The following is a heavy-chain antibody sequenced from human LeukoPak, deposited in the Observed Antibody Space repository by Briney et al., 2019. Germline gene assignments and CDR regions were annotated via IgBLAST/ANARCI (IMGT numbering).Heavy chain of an antibody. CDR2: IKQDGSEK. CDR1: GFTFSSYW. D-gene: IGHD3-10*01. J-gene: IGHJ4*02. V-gene: IGHV3-7*01. CDR3: AREDGWFGELPDY. Sequence: GGSLSLSCAASGFTFSSYWMSGARQAPGEGREGVTNIKQDGSEKYYVNTVNGRFTITRDNAKNPLYLQMNSLRAEDTAVYYCAREDGWFGELPDYWGQGTLVTVSS.